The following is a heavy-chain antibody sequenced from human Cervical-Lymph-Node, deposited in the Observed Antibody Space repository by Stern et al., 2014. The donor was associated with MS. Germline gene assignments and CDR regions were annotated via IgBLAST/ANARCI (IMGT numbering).Heavy chain of an antibody. J-gene: IGHJ4*02. Sequence: QVQLVQSGAEVKKPGASVKVSCRASGYTFTSYSITWVRQAPGQGLEWMGWNSASIGVPNYAQKFQGRVTMTTDTSTSTAYMDLSSLRSDDMAVYYCARGSSLVDYWGQGTLVTVSS. CDR2: NSASIGVP. CDR3: ARGSSLVDY. V-gene: IGHV1-18*03. CDR1: GYTFTSYS.